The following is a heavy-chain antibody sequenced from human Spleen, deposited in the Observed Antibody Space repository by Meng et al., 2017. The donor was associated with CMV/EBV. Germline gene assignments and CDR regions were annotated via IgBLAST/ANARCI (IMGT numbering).Heavy chain of an antibody. CDR3: AKDACGGGTCYSYFDY. J-gene: IGHJ4*02. CDR1: GFTFSSYA. V-gene: IGHV3-23*03. D-gene: IGHD2-15*01. CDR2: IYSGGSST. Sequence: GGSLRLSCAASGFTFSSYAMSWVRQAPGKGLEWVSVIYSGGSSTYYADSVKGRFTISRDNSKNTLYLQMNSLRAEDTAVYYCAKDACGGGTCYSYFDYWGQGTLVTVSS.